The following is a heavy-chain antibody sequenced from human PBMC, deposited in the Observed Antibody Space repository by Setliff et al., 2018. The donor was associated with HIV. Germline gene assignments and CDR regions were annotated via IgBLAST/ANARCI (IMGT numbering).Heavy chain of an antibody. CDR1: GYTFTSYD. Sequence: ASVKVSCKSSGYTFTSYDINWVRQATGQGLEWMGWMNPNSGNTAYAQNFQGRVTMTIDTSTSRAYMELKSLTSDDTAAYFCARLGSGWSDSYYYAMDVWGHGTTVTV. CDR2: MNPNSGNT. CDR3: ARLGSGWSDSYYYAMDV. D-gene: IGHD6-19*01. V-gene: IGHV1-8*02. J-gene: IGHJ6*02.